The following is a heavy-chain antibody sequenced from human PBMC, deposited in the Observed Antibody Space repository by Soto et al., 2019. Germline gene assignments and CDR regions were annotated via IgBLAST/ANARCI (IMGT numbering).Heavy chain of an antibody. V-gene: IGHV4-39*01. Sequence: SETLSLTCSASGGSITSSSHLWGWVRRPPGKGLEWIGTIYFTGNTYYTPSLKSRLTMSIDTSKNEFSLRLNSVTAADTAVYYCAGQTFTIAAASYGRSNWFDPWGPGTLVTVSS. CDR2: IYFTGNT. J-gene: IGHJ5*02. CDR1: GGSITSSSHL. D-gene: IGHD6-25*01. CDR3: AGQTFTIAAASYGRSNWFDP.